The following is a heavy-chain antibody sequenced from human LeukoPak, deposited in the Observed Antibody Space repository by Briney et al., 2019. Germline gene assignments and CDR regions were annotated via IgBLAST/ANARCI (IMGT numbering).Heavy chain of an antibody. CDR3: ARGEEMATAYFDY. V-gene: IGHV4-39*01. CDR2: IYYSGST. CDR1: GGSISSSSYY. Sequence: PSETLSLTCTVSGGSISSSSYYWGWIRQPPGKGLEWIGSIYYSGSTYYNPSLKSRVTISVDTSKNQFSLKLSSVTAADTAVYYCARGEEMATAYFDYWGQGTLVTVSS. J-gene: IGHJ4*02. D-gene: IGHD5-24*01.